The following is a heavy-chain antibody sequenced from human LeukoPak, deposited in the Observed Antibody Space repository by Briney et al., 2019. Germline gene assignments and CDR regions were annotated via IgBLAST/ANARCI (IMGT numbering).Heavy chain of an antibody. J-gene: IGHJ4*02. Sequence: PGGSLRLSCVGSGFTLSSYWMTWVRQAPGRGREGVANIKDDGSEKYSVDSVKGRFTISRDNAKNLLYLQMSSLRAEDTAVYYCARARIDYWGQGTLVTVSS. CDR3: ARARIDY. CDR2: IKDDGSEK. V-gene: IGHV3-7*04. CDR1: GFTLSSYW. D-gene: IGHD1-14*01.